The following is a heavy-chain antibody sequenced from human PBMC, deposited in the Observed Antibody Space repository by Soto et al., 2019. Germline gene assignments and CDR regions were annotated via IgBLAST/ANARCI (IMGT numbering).Heavy chain of an antibody. CDR3: AKAPRYIVLMLYAIR. CDR1: RFTFSSYA. Sequence: EVQLLESGGGLVQPGGSLRLSCAPSRFTFSSYALSWVRQSPGTGQVWVSAISGSGGSTYYADSVKDRFTITRDNSKNTLYLQMNSLRAEDTAVYYCAKAPRYIVLMLYAIRWGQGTLVTVSS. J-gene: IGHJ4*02. V-gene: IGHV3-23*01. CDR2: ISGSGGST. D-gene: IGHD2-8*01.